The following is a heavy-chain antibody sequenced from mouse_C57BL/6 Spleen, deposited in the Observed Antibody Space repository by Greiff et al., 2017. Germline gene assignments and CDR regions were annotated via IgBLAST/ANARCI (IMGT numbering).Heavy chain of an antibody. Sequence: VQLQQSGAELVRPGASVTLSCKASGYTFTDYEMHWVKQTPVHGLEWIGAIDPETGGTAYNQKFKGKAILTADKSSSTAYMELRSLTSEDSAVYYCPITTVVAEDAMDYWGQGTSVTVSS. CDR2: IDPETGGT. J-gene: IGHJ4*01. V-gene: IGHV1-15*01. CDR1: GYTFTDYE. D-gene: IGHD1-1*01. CDR3: PITTVVAEDAMDY.